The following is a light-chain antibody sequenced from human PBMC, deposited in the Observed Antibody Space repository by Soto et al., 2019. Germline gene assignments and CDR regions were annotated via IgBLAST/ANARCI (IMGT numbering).Light chain of an antibody. CDR3: QQFGASLTWT. CDR1: QSVMSNY. V-gene: IGKV3-20*01. Sequence: EVVLTQSPGSLSWSPGERATLSCRASQSVMSNYLSWYQQKPGQPPRLLIYGASSRATGIPDRFSGSGSGTDFTLTISRLEPEDFAVYYCQQFGASLTWTFGQGTKVDIK. CDR2: GAS. J-gene: IGKJ1*01.